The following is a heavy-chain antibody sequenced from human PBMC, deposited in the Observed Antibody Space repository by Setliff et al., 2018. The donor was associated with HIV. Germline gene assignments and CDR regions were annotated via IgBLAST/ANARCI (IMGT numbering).Heavy chain of an antibody. CDR1: GGSISSSSYY. J-gene: IGHJ4*02. CDR2: IYYSGST. V-gene: IGHV4-39*01. D-gene: IGHD6-6*01. CDR3: ARIPYSSSSVY. Sequence: PSETLSLTCTVSGGSISSSSYYWGWIRQPPGKGLEWIGSIYYSGSTYYNPSLKSRVTISVDTSKNQFSLKLSSVTAADTAVYHCARIPYSSSSVYWGQGTLVTVSS.